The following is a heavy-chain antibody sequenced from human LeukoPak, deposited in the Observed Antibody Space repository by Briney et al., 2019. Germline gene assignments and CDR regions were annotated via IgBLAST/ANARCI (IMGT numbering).Heavy chain of an antibody. CDR3: ARLTRREGGFDY. Sequence: SETLSLTCAVYGGSFSGYWSWIRQPPGKGLEWIGYIYYSGSTNYNPSLKSRVTISVDTSKNQFSLKLSSVTAADTAVYYCARLTRREGGFDYWGQGTLVTVSS. CDR1: GGSFSGY. D-gene: IGHD1-14*01. V-gene: IGHV4-59*08. J-gene: IGHJ4*02. CDR2: IYYSGST.